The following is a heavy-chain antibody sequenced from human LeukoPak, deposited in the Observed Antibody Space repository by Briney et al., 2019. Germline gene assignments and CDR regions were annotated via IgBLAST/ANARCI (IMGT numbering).Heavy chain of an antibody. J-gene: IGHJ4*02. CDR1: GFTFSDYG. CDR2: ISYDGSNK. V-gene: IGHV3-30*19. Sequence: GGSLRLSCAASGFTFSDYGIHWVRQAPGKGLEWVAVISYDGSNKYYADSVKGRFTISRDNSKNTLYLQMNSLRAEDTAVYYCARGSKSYGDYIRSRIHYFDYWGQGTLVTVSS. D-gene: IGHD4-17*01. CDR3: ARGSKSYGDYIRSRIHYFDY.